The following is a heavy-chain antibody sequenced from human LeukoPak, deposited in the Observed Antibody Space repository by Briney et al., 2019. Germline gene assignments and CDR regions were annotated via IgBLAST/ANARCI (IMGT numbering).Heavy chain of an antibody. CDR1: GFTFSDHY. CDR2: TRTKAKDYNT. V-gene: IGHV3-72*01. D-gene: IGHD4-17*01. Sequence: GGSLRLSCATSGFTFSDHYMDWVRQAPGKGLEWVARTRTKAKDYNTEYAASVKGRFTVSRDESMHSLYLQMNSLKTEDTAVYYCARGPTVTFNYHYGMDVWGQGTTVTVSS. CDR3: ARGPTVTFNYHYGMDV. J-gene: IGHJ6*02.